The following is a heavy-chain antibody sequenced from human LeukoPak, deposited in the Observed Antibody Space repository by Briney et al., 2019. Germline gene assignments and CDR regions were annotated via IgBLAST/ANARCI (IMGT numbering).Heavy chain of an antibody. J-gene: IGHJ4*02. Sequence: GASVKVSCKASGYTFTSYGIRRVRQAPGQGLEWMGWISAYNGNTNYAQKLQGRVTMTTDTFTSTAYMELRSLRSDDAAVYYCARVRGKMATIKIVDYWGQGTLVTVSS. CDR1: GYTFTSYG. V-gene: IGHV1-18*01. CDR3: ARVRGKMATIKIVDY. CDR2: ISAYNGNT. D-gene: IGHD5-24*01.